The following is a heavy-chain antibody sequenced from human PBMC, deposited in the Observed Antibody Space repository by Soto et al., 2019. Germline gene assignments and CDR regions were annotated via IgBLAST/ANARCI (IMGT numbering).Heavy chain of an antibody. J-gene: IGHJ4*02. CDR2: ISYDGSNK. CDR3: ARDYDSSGYYDY. CDR1: GFTFSSYA. D-gene: IGHD3-22*01. Sequence: GGSLRLSCAASGFTFSSYAMHWVRQAPGKGLEWVAVISYDGSNKYYADSVKGRFTISRDNSKNTLYLQMNSLRAEDTAVYYCARDYDSSGYYDYWGQGTLVTVSS. V-gene: IGHV3-30-3*01.